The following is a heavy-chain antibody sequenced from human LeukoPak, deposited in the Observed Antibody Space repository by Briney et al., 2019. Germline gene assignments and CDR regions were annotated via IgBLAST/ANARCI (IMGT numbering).Heavy chain of an antibody. Sequence: GASVKDSCKASGYTFTSYDINWVRQATGQGLEWMGWMNPNSGNTGYAQKFQGRVTMTRNTSISTAYMELSSLRSEDTAVYYCARSQRAAAGYYFDYWGQGTLVTVSS. D-gene: IGHD6-13*01. V-gene: IGHV1-8*01. CDR3: ARSQRAAAGYYFDY. CDR2: MNPNSGNT. J-gene: IGHJ4*02. CDR1: GYTFTSYD.